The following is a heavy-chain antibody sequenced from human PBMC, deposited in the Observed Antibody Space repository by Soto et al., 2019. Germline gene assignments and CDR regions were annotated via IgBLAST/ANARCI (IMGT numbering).Heavy chain of an antibody. CDR1: GDSISTVDYF. CDR3: ARGRYCLTGRCFPNWFDS. Sequence: PSETLSLTCSVSGDSISTVDYFWAWIRQPPGQALEYIGYIYKSTTTYYNPSFEGRVAISLDTSKSQFSLTVTSVTAADTAVYFCARGRYCLTGRCFPNWFDSWGQGTLVTVSS. J-gene: IGHJ5*01. V-gene: IGHV4-30-4*01. CDR2: IYKSTTT. D-gene: IGHD2-15*01.